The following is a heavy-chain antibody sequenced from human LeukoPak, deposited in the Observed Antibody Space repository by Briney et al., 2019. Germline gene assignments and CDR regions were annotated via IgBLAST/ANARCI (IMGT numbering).Heavy chain of an antibody. Sequence: PSETLSLTCAVYGGSSSGYYWSWIRQPPGKGLEWIGEINHSGSTNYNPSLQSRVTISVDTSKNQFSLKLSSVTAADTAVYYCARFPRPSGLQSGLRNYFDYWGQGTLVTVSS. V-gene: IGHV4-34*01. CDR2: INHSGST. CDR1: GGSSSGYY. J-gene: IGHJ4*02. CDR3: ARFPRPSGLQSGLRNYFDY. D-gene: IGHD5-24*01.